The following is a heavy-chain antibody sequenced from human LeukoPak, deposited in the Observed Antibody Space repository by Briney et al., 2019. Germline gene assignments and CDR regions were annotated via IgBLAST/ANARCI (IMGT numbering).Heavy chain of an antibody. D-gene: IGHD3-10*01. CDR3: ARATLGAMVQ. Sequence: LEWIGYIYHSGRTYYNPSLKSRVTISVDRSKNQFSLKLSSVTAADTAVYYCARATLGAMVQWGQGTLVTVSS. V-gene: IGHV4-30-2*01. CDR2: IYHSGRT. J-gene: IGHJ4*02.